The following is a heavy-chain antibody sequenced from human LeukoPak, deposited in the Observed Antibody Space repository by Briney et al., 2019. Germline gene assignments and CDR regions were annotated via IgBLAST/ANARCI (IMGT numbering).Heavy chain of an antibody. CDR3: AELGITMIGGV. D-gene: IGHD3-10*02. J-gene: IGHJ6*04. CDR1: GFTFSSYE. V-gene: IGHV3-48*03. CDR2: ISSSGSTI. Sequence: GGSLRLSCAASGFTFSSYEMNWVRQAPGKGLEWVSYISSSGSTIYYADSVKGRFTISRDNAENSLYLQMNSLRAEDTAVYYCAELGITMIGGVWGIGTTVTISS.